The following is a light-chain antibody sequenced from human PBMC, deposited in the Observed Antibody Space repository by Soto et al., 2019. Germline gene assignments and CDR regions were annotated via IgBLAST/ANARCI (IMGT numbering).Light chain of an antibody. CDR1: QNINNF. Sequence: DIQMTQSPSSLSASVGDRVTITCRASQNINNFLNWYQQKPGEAPKLLIYAASSLQSGVPSRFSASGSGTDFTLAIRSLQAEDFATYYCQQSSSTAPVTFGGGTRVDMK. CDR2: AAS. V-gene: IGKV1-39*01. CDR3: QQSSSTAPVT. J-gene: IGKJ4*01.